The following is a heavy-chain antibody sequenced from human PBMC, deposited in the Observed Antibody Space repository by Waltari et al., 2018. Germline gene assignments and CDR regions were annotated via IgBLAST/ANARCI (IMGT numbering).Heavy chain of an antibody. J-gene: IGHJ3*02. CDR2: TYYRSKWYN. CDR3: ARVDIIVVPAAISGAFDI. D-gene: IGHD2-2*02. CDR1: GDSVSRNSAA. Sequence: QVQVQQSGPGLVKPSQTLSLTCAISGDSVSRNSAAWNWTRHSPSRGLEWLGRTYYRSKWYNDYAVSVKSRITINPDTSKNQFSLQLNSVTPEDTAVYYCARVDIIVVPAAISGAFDIWGQGTMVTVSS. V-gene: IGHV6-1*01.